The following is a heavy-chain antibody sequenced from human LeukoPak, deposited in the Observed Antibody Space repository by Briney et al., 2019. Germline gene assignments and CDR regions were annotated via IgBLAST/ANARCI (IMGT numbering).Heavy chain of an antibody. V-gene: IGHV3-53*01. Sequence: GGSLRLSCAASGITVSDNYMSWVRQTPGKGLEWVSTLYPAGDTYFADSVRGRFTISRDISKNTVYLQMGSLRAEDTAVYFCARVHFPYGDFDYWGQGALVTVSS. J-gene: IGHJ4*02. CDR2: LYPAGDT. D-gene: IGHD4-17*01. CDR1: GITVSDNY. CDR3: ARVHFPYGDFDY.